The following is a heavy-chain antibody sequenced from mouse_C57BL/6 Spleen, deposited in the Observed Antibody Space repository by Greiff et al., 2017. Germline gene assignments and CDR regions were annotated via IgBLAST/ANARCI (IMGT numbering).Heavy chain of an antibody. CDR2: IDPSDSYT. Sequence: QVQLQQPGAELVKPGASVKLSCKASGYTFTSYWMQWVKQRPGQGLEWIGEIDPSDSYTNYNQKFKGKATLTVDTSSSTAYMQLSSLTSEDSAVYYCARRELDFYFDYWGQGTTLTVSS. D-gene: IGHD4-1*01. CDR1: GYTFTSYW. CDR3: ARRELDFYFDY. V-gene: IGHV1-50*01. J-gene: IGHJ2*01.